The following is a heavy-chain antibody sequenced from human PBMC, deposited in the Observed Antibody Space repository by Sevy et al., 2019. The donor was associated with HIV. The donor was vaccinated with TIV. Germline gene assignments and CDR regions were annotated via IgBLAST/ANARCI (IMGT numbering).Heavy chain of an antibody. CDR1: GGSISSYY. J-gene: IGHJ4*02. CDR2: IYTSGST. Sequence: SETLSLTCTVSGGSISSYYWSRIRQPAGKGLEWIGRIYTSGSTNYNPSLKSRVTMSVDTSKNQFSLKLSSVTAADTAVYYCARERTAAAPLDYWGQGTLVTVSS. D-gene: IGHD6-13*01. V-gene: IGHV4-4*07. CDR3: ARERTAAAPLDY.